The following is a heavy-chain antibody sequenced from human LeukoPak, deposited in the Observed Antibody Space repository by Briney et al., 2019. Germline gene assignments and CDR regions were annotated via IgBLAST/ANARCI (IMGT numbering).Heavy chain of an antibody. CDR3: ARRGRGYCSGGSCYVDY. Sequence: GESLNISCKGSGYSFTGYWIGWVRQMPGKGLEWMGIIYPGDSDTRYSPSFQGQVTISADKSISTAYLQWSSLKASDTAMYYCARRGRGYCSGGSCYVDYWGQGTLVTVSS. CDR1: GYSFTGYW. J-gene: IGHJ4*02. D-gene: IGHD2-15*01. CDR2: IYPGDSDT. V-gene: IGHV5-51*01.